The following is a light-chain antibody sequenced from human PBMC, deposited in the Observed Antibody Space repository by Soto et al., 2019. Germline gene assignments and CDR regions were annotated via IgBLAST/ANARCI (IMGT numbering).Light chain of an antibody. Sequence: QSALTQPRSVSGSPGQSVTISCTGTSSDVGGYNYVSWYQQHPGKAPKLMIYDASKRPSGVPDRFSGSKSGNTASLTISGLQAEDEADYYCCSYAGSYTRAVFGGGTQLTVL. CDR3: CSYAGSYTRAV. V-gene: IGLV2-11*01. J-gene: IGLJ7*01. CDR1: SSDVGGYNY. CDR2: DAS.